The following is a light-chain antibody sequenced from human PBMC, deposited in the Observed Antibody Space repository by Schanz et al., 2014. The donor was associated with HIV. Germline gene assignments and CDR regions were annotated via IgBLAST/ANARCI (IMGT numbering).Light chain of an antibody. V-gene: IGKV1-5*03. Sequence: DIQMTQSPSSVSTSVGATVTITCRASQSINRWLAWYQQKPGKAPNLLIYQASTLETGVPSRFSGSGSGTEFTLTISSLQPADFATYYCQQYDSYPYTFGQGTKLEIK. J-gene: IGKJ2*01. CDR2: QAS. CDR1: QSINRW. CDR3: QQYDSYPYT.